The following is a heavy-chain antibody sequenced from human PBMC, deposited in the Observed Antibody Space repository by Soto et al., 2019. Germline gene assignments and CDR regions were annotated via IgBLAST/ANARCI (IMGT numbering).Heavy chain of an antibody. Sequence: QVQLVQSGAEVKKPGSSVKVSCKTSGGTFSSYAISWVRQAPGQGLEWMGGSIPIFDTANYAQKFQGRVTITADESTSTAYMEMSILRSEDTAVYYFARHDCISSSGYSYYYYIMDVWGQGTTVTVSS. CDR2: SIPIFDTA. D-gene: IGHD2-2*01. CDR1: GGTFSSYA. V-gene: IGHV1-69*12. J-gene: IGHJ6*02. CDR3: ARHDCISSSGYSYYYYIMDV.